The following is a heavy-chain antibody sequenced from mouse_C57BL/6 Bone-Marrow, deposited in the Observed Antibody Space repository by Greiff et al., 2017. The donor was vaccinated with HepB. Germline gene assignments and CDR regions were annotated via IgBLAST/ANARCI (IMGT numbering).Heavy chain of an antibody. D-gene: IGHD1-1*01. J-gene: IGHJ2*01. Sequence: EVKLMESEGGLVQPGSSMKLSCTASGFTFSDYYMAWVRQVPEKGLEWVANINYDGSSTYYLDSLKSRFIISRDNAKNILYLQMSSLKSEDTATYYCARDRGSLDYWGQGTTLTVSS. CDR3: ARDRGSLDY. V-gene: IGHV5-16*01. CDR2: INYDGSST. CDR1: GFTFSDYY.